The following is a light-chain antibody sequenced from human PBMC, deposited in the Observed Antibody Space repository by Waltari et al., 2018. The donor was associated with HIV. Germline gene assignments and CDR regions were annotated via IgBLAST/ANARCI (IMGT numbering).Light chain of an antibody. J-gene: IGLJ2*01. CDR2: RNN. Sequence: QSVLSQPPSASGTPGQRVTISCSGSSSNIGRFYVYWYRQVPGTPPQLLIYRNNQRPSGVPYRFSGSKSGTSASLAISGLRSEDEAYYYCAAWNDNLSGVVFGGGTELTVL. V-gene: IGLV1-47*01. CDR3: AAWNDNLSGVV. CDR1: SSNIGRFY.